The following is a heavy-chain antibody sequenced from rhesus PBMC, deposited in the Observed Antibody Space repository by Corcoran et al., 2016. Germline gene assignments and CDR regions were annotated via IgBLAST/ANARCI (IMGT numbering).Heavy chain of an antibody. V-gene: IGHV1-200*01. CDR1: GYTFTSYS. CDR3: ARGLGYPYDY. Sequence: QGQLVQSGAEVKKPGASVKLSCKASGYTFTSYSLTWVRQAPGQGFEWLGWITTSNDNTGYAQKFKGRVTRTRDTSTTTAYMELSSLRAEDTAVYYCARGLGYPYDYWGQGVLVTVSS. CDR2: ITTSNDNT. J-gene: IGHJ4*01. D-gene: IGHD5-12*01.